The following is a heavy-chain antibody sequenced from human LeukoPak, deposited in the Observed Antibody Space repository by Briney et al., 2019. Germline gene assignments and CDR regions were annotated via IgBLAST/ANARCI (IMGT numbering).Heavy chain of an antibody. J-gene: IGHJ4*02. CDR2: IIPIFDTA. CDR3: AREDYSNYLY. CDR1: GGTFSTYA. D-gene: IGHD4-11*01. Sequence: ASVKVSCKASGGTFSTYAISWVRQAPGQGLEWMGGIIPIFDTANYAQKLQGRVTMTTDTSTSTAYMELRSLRSDDTAVYYCAREDYSNYLYWGQGTLVTVSS. V-gene: IGHV1-69*05.